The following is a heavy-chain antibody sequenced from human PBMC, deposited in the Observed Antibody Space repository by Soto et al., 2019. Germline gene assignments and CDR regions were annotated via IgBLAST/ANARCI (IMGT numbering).Heavy chain of an antibody. V-gene: IGHV3-30*18. CDR2: ISYDGSNK. J-gene: IGHJ4*02. D-gene: IGHD2-15*01. CDR3: AKVRYCSGGSCYSVFDY. CDR1: GFTFSSYG. Sequence: SLRLSCAASGFTFSSYGMHWVRQAPGKGLEWVAVISYDGSNKYYADSVKGRFTISRDNSKNTLYLQMNSLRAEDTAVYYCAKVRYCSGGSCYSVFDYWGQGTLVTVSS.